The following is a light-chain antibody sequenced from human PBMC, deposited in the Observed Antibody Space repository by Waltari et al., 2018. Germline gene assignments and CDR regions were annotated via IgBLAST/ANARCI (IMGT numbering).Light chain of an antibody. V-gene: IGLV2-8*01. CDR3: SSYAGTKNPYV. CDR1: SSDLGGYNF. CDR2: EVN. Sequence: QSALTQPPSASGSAGQSVTISCTGTSSDLGGYNFVSWYQQHTGKVPKLIISEVNKRPSGVPDRFSGSKSGNTAPLTVSGLQAEDEADYYCSSYAGTKNPYVFGTGTKVTVL. J-gene: IGLJ1*01.